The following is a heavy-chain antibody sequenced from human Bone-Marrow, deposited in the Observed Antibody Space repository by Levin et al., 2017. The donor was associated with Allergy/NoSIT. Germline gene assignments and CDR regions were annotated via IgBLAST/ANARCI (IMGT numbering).Heavy chain of an antibody. V-gene: IGHV4-59*08. J-gene: IGHJ3*01. CDR1: RGSIRTYY. CDR2: IYDTGRT. CDR3: ARHDTDSSGYYSFAFDF. D-gene: IGHD3-22*01. Sequence: SQTLSLTCSVSRGSIRTYYWSWIRPPPGKGLEWIGYIYDTGRTKYNPSLKSRVTLSVDTSKNQFSLNLTSVTAADTAVYYCARHDTDSSGYYSFAFDFWGQGTMVTVSS.